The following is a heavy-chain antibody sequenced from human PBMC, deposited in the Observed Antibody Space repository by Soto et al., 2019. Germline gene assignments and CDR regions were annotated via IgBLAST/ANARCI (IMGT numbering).Heavy chain of an antibody. CDR1: GGSISSGDYY. D-gene: IGHD4-17*01. J-gene: IGHJ5*02. CDR2: IYYSGST. Sequence: QVQLQESGPGLVKPSQTLSLTCTVSGGSISSGDYYWSWIRQPPGKGLEWIGYIYYSGSTYYNPSLKSRVTISVDTSKNQFSLKLSSVTAADTAVFYCAGEATGYGDYSSLESYRFDPWGQGTLVTVFS. CDR3: AGEATGYGDYSSLESYRFDP. V-gene: IGHV4-30-4*01.